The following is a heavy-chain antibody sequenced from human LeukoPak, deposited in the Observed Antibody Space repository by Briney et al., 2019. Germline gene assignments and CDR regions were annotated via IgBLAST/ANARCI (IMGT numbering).Heavy chain of an antibody. Sequence: PSETLSLTCTVSGGSISSSSYYWGWIRQPPGKGLEWIGSIYYSGSTYYNPSLKSRVTISVDTSKNQFSLKLSSVTAADTAVYYCARHVVVGAIVDYWGQGTLVTVPS. CDR2: IYYSGST. CDR3: ARHVVVGAIVDY. CDR1: GGSISSSSYY. V-gene: IGHV4-39*01. D-gene: IGHD1-26*01. J-gene: IGHJ4*02.